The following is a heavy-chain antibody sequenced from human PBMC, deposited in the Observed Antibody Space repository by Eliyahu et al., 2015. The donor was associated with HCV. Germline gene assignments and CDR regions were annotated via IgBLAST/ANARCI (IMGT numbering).Heavy chain of an antibody. CDR2: FYYGGSS. Sequence: QLHLRESGPGVVKPSETLSLTCTVSGGSIRSTSYYWGWIRQSPGKGLEWIGSFYYGGSSSYNPSLDSRVTISADTAKNQFSLKLSSVTAADTGIYYCARTMAEAFYYYGVDVWGQGTTVTVS. J-gene: IGHJ6*02. D-gene: IGHD2-8*01. V-gene: IGHV4-39*01. CDR3: ARTMAEAFYYYGVDV. CDR1: GGSIRSTSYY.